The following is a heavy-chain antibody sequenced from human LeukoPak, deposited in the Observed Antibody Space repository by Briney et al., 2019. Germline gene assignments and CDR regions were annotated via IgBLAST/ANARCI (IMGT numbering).Heavy chain of an antibody. CDR1: GFTFSSYS. J-gene: IGHJ4*02. Sequence: GGSLRLSCAASGFTFSSYSMNWVRQAPGKGLEWVSSISSSSSYIYYADSVKGRFTISRDNAKNSLYLQMNSLRAEDTAVYYCARDIYYGSGSYYRPFDYWGQGTLVTVSS. CDR3: ARDIYYGSGSYYRPFDY. D-gene: IGHD3-10*01. V-gene: IGHV3-21*01. CDR2: ISSSSSYI.